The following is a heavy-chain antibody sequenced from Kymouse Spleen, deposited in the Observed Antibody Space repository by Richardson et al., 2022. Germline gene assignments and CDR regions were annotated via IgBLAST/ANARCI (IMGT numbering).Heavy chain of an antibody. Sequence: QVQLQESGPGLVKPSETLSLTCTVSGGSVSSGSYYWSWIRQPPGKGLEWIGYIYYSGSTNYNPSLKSRVTISVDTSKNQFSLKLSSVTAADTAVYYCARDSDSSSLGWFDPWGQGTLVTVSS. J-gene: IGHJ5*02. V-gene: IGHV4-61*01. D-gene: IGHD6-6*01. CDR1: GGSVSSGSYY. CDR2: IYYSGST. CDR3: ARDSDSSSLGWFDP.